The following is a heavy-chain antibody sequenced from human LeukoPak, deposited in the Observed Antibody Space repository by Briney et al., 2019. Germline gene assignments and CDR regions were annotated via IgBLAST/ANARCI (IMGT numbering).Heavy chain of an antibody. CDR3: ASVRYCSSTSCYYDI. Sequence: PSETLSLTCPVSGDSISDYYWSWIRQPPGKGLEWIGYIYYSGSTNYNPSLKSRVTISVDTSKNQFSLKLSSVTAADTAVYYCASVRYCSSTSCYYDIWGQGTMVTVSS. CDR1: GDSISDYY. D-gene: IGHD2-2*01. CDR2: IYYSGST. J-gene: IGHJ3*02. V-gene: IGHV4-59*08.